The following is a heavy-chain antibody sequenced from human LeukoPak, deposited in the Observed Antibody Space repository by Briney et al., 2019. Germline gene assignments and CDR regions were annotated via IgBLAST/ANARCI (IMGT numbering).Heavy chain of an antibody. V-gene: IGHV3-21*01. CDR2: ISSSSSYI. CDR1: GFTFSSYS. J-gene: IGHJ3*02. Sequence: GGSLRLSCAASGFTFSSYSMNWVRQAPGKGLEWVSSISSSSSYIYYADSVKGRFTISRDNAKNSPYLQMNSLRAEDTAVYYCARGIAAASGAFDIWGQGTMVTVSS. D-gene: IGHD6-13*01. CDR3: ARGIAAASGAFDI.